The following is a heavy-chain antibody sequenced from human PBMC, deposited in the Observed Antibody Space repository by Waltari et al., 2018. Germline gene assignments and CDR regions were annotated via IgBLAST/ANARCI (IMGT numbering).Heavy chain of an antibody. CDR2: IYYSGST. CDR3: ARGGGDYVLSYFDY. Sequence: QVQLQESGPGLVKPSQTLSLTCTVSGGSISSGGYYWSWIRKHPGKGLAWIGYIYYSGSTYYNPSLKSLVTISVDTSKNQFSLKLSSVTAADTAVYYCARGGGDYVLSYFDYWGQGTLVTVSS. D-gene: IGHD4-17*01. CDR1: GGSISSGGYY. J-gene: IGHJ4*02. V-gene: IGHV4-31*01.